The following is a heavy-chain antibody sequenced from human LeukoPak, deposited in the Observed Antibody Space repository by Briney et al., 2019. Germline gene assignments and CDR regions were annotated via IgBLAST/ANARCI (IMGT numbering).Heavy chain of an antibody. CDR1: GGSCSGYY. J-gene: IGHJ4*02. CDR3: ARIEARDGYNYRDY. CDR2: INRSGST. D-gene: IGHD5-24*01. Sequence: PSETLSLTCAVYGGSCSGYYWSWIRQPPGKGLEWIGEINRSGSTNYNPSLKSRVTISVDTSKNQFSLKLSSVTAADTAVYYCARIEARDGYNYRDYWGQGTLVTVSS. V-gene: IGHV4-34*01.